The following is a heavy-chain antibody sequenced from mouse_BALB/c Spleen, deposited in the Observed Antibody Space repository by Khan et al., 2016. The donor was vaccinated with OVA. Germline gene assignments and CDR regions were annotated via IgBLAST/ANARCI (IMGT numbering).Heavy chain of an antibody. V-gene: IGHV3-2*02. Sequence: EVQLLETGPGLVKPSQSLSLTCTVTGYSITSDYAWHWIRQFPGNRLEWMGYINYSGSTSKKPSLKSRLSISRDTSKDQIFLQSNSVTTEHTATSYCVRGRSYWGQGTLVTVSA. J-gene: IGHJ3*01. CDR2: INYSGST. CDR3: VRGRSY. CDR1: GYSITSDYA.